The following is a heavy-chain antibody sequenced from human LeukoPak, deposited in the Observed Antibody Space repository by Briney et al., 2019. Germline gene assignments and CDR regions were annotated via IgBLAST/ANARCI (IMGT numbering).Heavy chain of an antibody. CDR2: IYYSGST. V-gene: IGHV4-59*01. J-gene: IGHJ4*02. Sequence: SETLSLTCTVSGGSISNYYWSWIRQPPGKGLEWIGYIYYSGSTNYNPSLKSRVTISVDTSKNQFSLKLSSVTAADTAVYYCARGRAVATMRAPFDYWGQGTLVAVSS. CDR1: GGSISNYY. D-gene: IGHD5-12*01. CDR3: ARGRAVATMRAPFDY.